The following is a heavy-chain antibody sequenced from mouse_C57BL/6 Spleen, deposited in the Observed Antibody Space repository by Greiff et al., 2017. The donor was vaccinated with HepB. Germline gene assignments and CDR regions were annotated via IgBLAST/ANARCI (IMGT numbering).Heavy chain of an antibody. J-gene: IGHJ3*01. D-gene: IGHD2-4*01. CDR1: GYTFTSYW. CDR2: IDPSDSYT. V-gene: IGHV1-69*01. Sequence: VQLQQSGAELVMPGASVKLSCKASGYTFTSYWMHWVKQRPGQGLEWIGEIDPSDSYTNYNQKFKGKSTLTVDKSASTAYMQHSSLTSEDSAVYYCARKGSDYAWFAYWGQGTLVTVSA. CDR3: ARKGSDYAWFAY.